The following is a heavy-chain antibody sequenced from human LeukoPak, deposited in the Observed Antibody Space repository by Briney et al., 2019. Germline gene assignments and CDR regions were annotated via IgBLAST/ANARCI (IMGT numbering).Heavy chain of an antibody. CDR3: VRGYSFGPYGMDV. J-gene: IGHJ6*02. Sequence: GGSLRLSCSASGFPFSSYAMHWVRQAPGKGLEYVSAISDSGGSTYYADSVKGRFSISRDNSKNTLYLQMSSLRAEDTAVYFCVRGYSFGPYGMDVWGQGTTVTVSS. D-gene: IGHD2-15*01. CDR2: ISDSGGST. CDR1: GFPFSSYA. V-gene: IGHV3-64D*09.